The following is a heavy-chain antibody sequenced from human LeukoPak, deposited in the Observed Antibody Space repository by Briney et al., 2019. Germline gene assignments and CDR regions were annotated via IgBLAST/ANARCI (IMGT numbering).Heavy chain of an antibody. J-gene: IGHJ6*02. Sequence: SETLSLTCTVSGGSISSYYWSWIRQPPGKGLEWIGYIYYSGSTNYNPSLKSRVTISVDTSKNQFSLKLSSVTAADTAVYYCARLPSSGYYWQYLGSEGPDYYYYYGMDVWGQGTTVTVSS. V-gene: IGHV4-59*08. CDR3: ARLPSSGYYWQYLGSEGPDYYYYYGMDV. D-gene: IGHD3-22*01. CDR2: IYYSGST. CDR1: GGSISSYY.